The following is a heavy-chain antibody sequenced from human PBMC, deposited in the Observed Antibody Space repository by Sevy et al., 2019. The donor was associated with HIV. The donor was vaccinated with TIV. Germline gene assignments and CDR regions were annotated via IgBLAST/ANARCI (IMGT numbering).Heavy chain of an antibody. J-gene: IGHJ6*03. D-gene: IGHD2-8*01. Sequence: GGSLRLSCAASGLTFSSYWMSWVRQAPGKGLEWVANIKQDGSEKYYVDSVKGRFTISRDNAKNSLYLQMNSLRAEDTAVYYCARRGVYDYYYYMDVWGKGTTVTVSS. CDR3: ARRGVYDYYYYMDV. V-gene: IGHV3-7*03. CDR1: GLTFSSYW. CDR2: IKQDGSEK.